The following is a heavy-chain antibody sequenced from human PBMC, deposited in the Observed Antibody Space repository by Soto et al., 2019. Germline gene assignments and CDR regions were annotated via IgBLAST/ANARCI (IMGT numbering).Heavy chain of an antibody. Sequence: QLQLQESGPGLVKPSETLSLTCTVSGGSISSSSYYWGWIRQPPGKGLEWIGSIYYSGSTYYNPSLKSRVPISVAPSKTPFSLNLSSGTAAGAAVHSCASGSPVYFALWGRGALVTVSS. CDR3: ASGSPVYFAL. V-gene: IGHV4-39*01. CDR2: IYYSGST. J-gene: IGHJ2*01. CDR1: GGSISSSSYY.